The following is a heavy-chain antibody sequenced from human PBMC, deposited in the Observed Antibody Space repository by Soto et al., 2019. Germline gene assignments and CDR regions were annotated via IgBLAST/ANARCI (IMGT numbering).Heavy chain of an antibody. CDR2: ISNDGNNK. CDR1: GFTFSTYG. Sequence: GGSLRLSCVASGFTFSTYGMHWARQAPGKGLEWVALISNDGNNKYYADSAKGRFIIYKENSKNTLYVQMNSLGPEDTPVYYCAKAPTSNSPGFQDYYAMDVWGQGTAVTVSS. V-gene: IGHV3-30*18. CDR3: AKAPTSNSPGFQDYYAMDV. D-gene: IGHD2-2*01. J-gene: IGHJ6*02.